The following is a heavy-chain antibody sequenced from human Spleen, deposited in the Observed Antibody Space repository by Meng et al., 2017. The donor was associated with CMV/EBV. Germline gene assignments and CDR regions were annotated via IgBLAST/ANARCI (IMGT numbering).Heavy chain of an antibody. D-gene: IGHD3/OR15-3a*01. Sequence: CTVSVGSITSGGYYWSWIRQHPGKGLEWIGYIYYTGSTYYNPSLKSRVIISVDTSKNQFSLKLTSVTAADTAVYCCARDSGWTWFDPWGQGTLVTVSS. CDR2: IYYTGST. V-gene: IGHV4-31*03. CDR1: VGSITSGGYY. J-gene: IGHJ5*02. CDR3: ARDSGWTWFDP.